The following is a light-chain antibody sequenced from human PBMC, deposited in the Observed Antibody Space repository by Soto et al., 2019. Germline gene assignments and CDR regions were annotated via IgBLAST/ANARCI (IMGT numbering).Light chain of an antibody. CDR3: QQYDNLPLT. CDR1: QDISNS. V-gene: IGKV1-33*01. J-gene: IGKJ4*01. Sequence: DIQMTQSPSSLSASVGDRVTITCQASQDISNSLNWYQQKPGKAPKLLIYDASSLEAGVPSRFSGSGSGTDFTFTISSLQAEDIATYYCQQYDNLPLTFGGGNKVEIK. CDR2: DAS.